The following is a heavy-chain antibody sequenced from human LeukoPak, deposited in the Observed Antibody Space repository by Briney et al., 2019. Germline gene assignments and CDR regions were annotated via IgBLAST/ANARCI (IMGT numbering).Heavy chain of an antibody. J-gene: IGHJ4*02. Sequence: GGSLRLSCAASGFTVSSNYMSWVRQAPGKGLEWVSVIYSGGSTYYADSVKGRSTISRDNSKNTLYLQMNSLRAEDTAVYYCARARYGDSYYFDYWGQGTLVTVSS. V-gene: IGHV3-66*01. CDR1: GFTVSSNY. CDR2: IYSGGST. CDR3: ARARYGDSYYFDY. D-gene: IGHD4-17*01.